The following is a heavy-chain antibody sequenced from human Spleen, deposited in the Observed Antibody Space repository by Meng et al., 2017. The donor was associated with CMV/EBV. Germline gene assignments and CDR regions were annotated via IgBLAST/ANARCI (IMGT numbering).Heavy chain of an antibody. J-gene: IGHJ6*02. CDR2: ISWNSGRI. V-gene: IGHV3-9*01. D-gene: IGHD1-26*01. CDR3: AKGLSGLNYHNGMDV. CDR1: GFTFDDYA. Sequence: GGSLRLSCAASGFTFDDYAMHWVRQVPGKGLEWVAGISWNSGRIGYADSVKGRFTISRDNAKNSLYLQMNSLRAEDTAFYYCAKGLSGLNYHNGMDVWGRGTTVTVS.